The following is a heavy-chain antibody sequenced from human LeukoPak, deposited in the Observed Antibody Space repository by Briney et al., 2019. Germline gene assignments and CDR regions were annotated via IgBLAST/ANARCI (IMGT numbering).Heavy chain of an antibody. CDR3: ARDAGTWGYGYNFDY. Sequence: GGSLRLSCAASGFIVSSNYMSWVRQAPGKGLEWVSVIYSGGATYYADSVKGRFTISRDNSKNTLYVQMNSLRAEDTAVYYCARDAGTWGYGYNFDYWGQGTLVSVSS. J-gene: IGHJ4*02. CDR1: GFIVSSNY. D-gene: IGHD6-13*01. CDR2: IYSGGAT. V-gene: IGHV3-53*05.